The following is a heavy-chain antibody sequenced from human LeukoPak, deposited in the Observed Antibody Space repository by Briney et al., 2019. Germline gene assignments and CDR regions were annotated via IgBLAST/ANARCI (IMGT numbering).Heavy chain of an antibody. J-gene: IGHJ4*02. CDR1: GFTFSTYA. V-gene: IGHV3-23*01. Sequence: PGGSLRLSCAASGFTFSTYAMSWVRQAPGQGLEWVSSINGDGGSTYYAESVKGRFTVSRDNSKNTLYLQMDSLRAEDTAVYYCAKRPDCSTTHCFRFEYWGQGTLVTVSS. CDR3: AKRPDCSTTHCFRFEY. CDR2: INGDGGST. D-gene: IGHD2/OR15-2a*01.